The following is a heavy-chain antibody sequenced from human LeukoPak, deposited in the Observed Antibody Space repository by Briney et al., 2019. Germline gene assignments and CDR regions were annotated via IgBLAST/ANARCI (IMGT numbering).Heavy chain of an antibody. CDR1: GASIRSYS. J-gene: IGHJ4*02. V-gene: IGHV4-59*08. CDR3: ARRSPEWMELFFDY. Sequence: PSETLSLTCIVSGASIRSYSWRWIRQPPGKGLEWIGNIDYSGRSNYNPSLKSRVTISVDTSKNQFSLKLSSVTAADTAVYYCARRSPEWMELFFDYWGQGTLVTVSS. D-gene: IGHD3-3*01. CDR2: IDYSGRS.